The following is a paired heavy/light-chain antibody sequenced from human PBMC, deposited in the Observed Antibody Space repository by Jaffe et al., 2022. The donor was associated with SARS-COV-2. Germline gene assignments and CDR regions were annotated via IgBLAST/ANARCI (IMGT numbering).Light chain of an antibody. Sequence: DIVMTQSPDSLAVSLGERATINCKSSQSVLYSSNNGNYLAWYQQKPGQPPKLLIYWASTRESGVPDRFSGSGSGTDFTLTISSLQAEDVAVYYCQQYYSTPLTFGGGTKVEIK. CDR1: QSVLYSSNNGNY. J-gene: IGKJ4*01. CDR2: WAS. CDR3: QQYYSTPLT. V-gene: IGKV4-1*01.
Heavy chain of an antibody. J-gene: IGHJ5*02. V-gene: IGHV7-4-1*02. CDR2: INTYTGSP. CDR1: GYTFKNYA. D-gene: IGHD3-10*01. Sequence: QVQLVQSGSELKKPGASVKVSCKASGYTFKNYAIHWVRQAPGQGLEWMACINTYTGSPTYAQGFTGQFVFSLDTSVSTAYLQISSLKAEDSAIYYCARGPAGSAAHSWFDPWGQGTLVTVSS. CDR3: ARGPAGSAAHSWFDP.